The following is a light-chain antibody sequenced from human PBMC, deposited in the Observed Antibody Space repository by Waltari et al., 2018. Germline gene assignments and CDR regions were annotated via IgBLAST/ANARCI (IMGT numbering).Light chain of an antibody. Sequence: DIVVTQSPLSLPVTPGEPASISCRSSQSLLDTNGYNLLDWYLQKPGQSPQLLIYFGSNRASGVPDRFSGSGSGRDFTLKISGVEAEDVGVYYCMQALQTPWTFGQGTKVEIK. CDR1: QSLLDTNGYNL. J-gene: IGKJ1*01. V-gene: IGKV2-28*01. CDR3: MQALQTPWT. CDR2: FGS.